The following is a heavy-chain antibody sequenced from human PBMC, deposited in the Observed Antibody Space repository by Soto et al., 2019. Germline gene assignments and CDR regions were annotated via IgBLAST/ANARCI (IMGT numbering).Heavy chain of an antibody. V-gene: IGHV4-59*01. J-gene: IGHJ2*01. D-gene: IGHD3-10*01. Sequence: QVQLQESGPGLVKPSETLSLTCTVSGGSISSYYWSWIRQPPGKGLEWIGYIYYSGSTNYNPSLKSRVTISVDTSKNQFSLKLSSVTAADTAVYCCASSGYYYYGSGSYYSNWYFDLWGRGTLVTVSS. CDR3: ASSGYYYYGSGSYYSNWYFDL. CDR2: IYYSGST. CDR1: GGSISSYY.